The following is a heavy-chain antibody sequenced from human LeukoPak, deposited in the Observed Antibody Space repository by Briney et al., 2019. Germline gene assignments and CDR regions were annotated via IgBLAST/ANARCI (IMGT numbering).Heavy chain of an antibody. J-gene: IGHJ3*02. CDR1: GGSISSSSYY. CDR2: IYYSGGT. D-gene: IGHD2-21*01. V-gene: IGHV4-39*01. Sequence: SETLTLTCTVSGGSISSSSYYWGWIRQPPGKGLEWIGSIYYSGGTYYNPSLKSRVTISVDTSKNQFSLKLSSVTAADTAVYYCARPSRGLGAYCGGDCPDAFDIWGQGTMVTVSS. CDR3: ARPSRGLGAYCGGDCPDAFDI.